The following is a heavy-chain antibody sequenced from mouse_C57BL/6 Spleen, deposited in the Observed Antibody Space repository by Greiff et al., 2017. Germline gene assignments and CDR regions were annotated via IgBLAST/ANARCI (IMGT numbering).Heavy chain of an antibody. CDR3: GIVATDYYAMDY. V-gene: IGHV1-64*01. D-gene: IGHD1-1*01. CDR2: IHPNCGST. J-gene: IGHJ4*01. CDR1: GYTFTSYW. Sequence: QVQLQQPGAELVKPGASVKLSCKASGYTFTSYWMHWVKQRPGQGLEWIGMIHPNCGSTNYNEKFKSKATLTVDKSSSTAYMQLSSLTSEDSAVYYCGIVATDYYAMDYWGQGTSVTVSS.